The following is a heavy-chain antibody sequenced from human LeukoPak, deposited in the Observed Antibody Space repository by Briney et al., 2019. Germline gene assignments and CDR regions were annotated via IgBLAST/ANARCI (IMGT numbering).Heavy chain of an antibody. V-gene: IGHV4-30-2*01. J-gene: IGHJ4*02. CDR3: ARGRDFDY. Sequence: SETLSLTCAVSGGSISSGGYSWSWLRQPPGKGLKWIGYIYHSGSTYYNPSLKSRVTISVDRSKNQFSLKLSSVTAADTAVYYCARGRDFDYWGQGTLVTVSS. CDR1: GGSISSGGYS. CDR2: IYHSGST.